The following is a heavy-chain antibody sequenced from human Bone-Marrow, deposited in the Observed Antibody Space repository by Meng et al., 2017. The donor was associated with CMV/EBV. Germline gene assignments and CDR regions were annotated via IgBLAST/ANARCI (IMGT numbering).Heavy chain of an antibody. D-gene: IGHD2-2*02. CDR1: GFTFSSYA. V-gene: IGHV3-30-3*01. Sequence: GGSLRLSCAASGFTFSSYAMHWVRQAPGKGLEWVAVISYDGSNKYYADSVKGRFTISRDNSKNTLYLQMNSLRAEDTAVYYCAREEGQLLYAYYYYGMDVWGQGTTVTVYS. J-gene: IGHJ6*02. CDR2: ISYDGSNK. CDR3: AREEGQLLYAYYYYGMDV.